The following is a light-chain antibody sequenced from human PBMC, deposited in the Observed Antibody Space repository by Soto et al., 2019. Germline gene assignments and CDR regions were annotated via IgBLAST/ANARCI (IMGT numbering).Light chain of an antibody. CDR2: GNS. Sequence: SVLTQPPSVSGAPGQRVTISCTGSSSNIGAGYDVHWYQQLPGTAPKLLIYGNSNRPSGVPDRFSGSKSGTSASLAITGLQAEDEADYYCQSYDSSLSGVVFGGWTQLTVL. CDR1: SSNIGAGYD. V-gene: IGLV1-40*01. CDR3: QSYDSSLSGVV. J-gene: IGLJ2*01.